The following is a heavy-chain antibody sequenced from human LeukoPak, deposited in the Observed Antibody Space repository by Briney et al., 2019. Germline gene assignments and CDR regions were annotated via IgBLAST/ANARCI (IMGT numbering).Heavy chain of an antibody. Sequence: PGGSLRLSCATSGFTFSIYAMTWVRQAPGKGLEWVSTLSGSGGSTYYADSVKGRFTISRDNSKNTLYLQMNSLRPEDTAIYYCAKDGSRESSSWFASAFDLWGQGTLVTVSS. CDR2: LSGSGGST. CDR1: GFTFSIYA. CDR3: AKDGSRESSSWFASAFDL. V-gene: IGHV3-23*01. D-gene: IGHD6-13*01. J-gene: IGHJ4*02.